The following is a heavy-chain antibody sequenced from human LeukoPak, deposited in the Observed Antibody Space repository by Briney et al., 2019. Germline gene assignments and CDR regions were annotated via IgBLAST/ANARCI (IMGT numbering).Heavy chain of an antibody. V-gene: IGHV4-61*02. Sequence: SETLSLTCTVSGGSISSGSYYWSWIRQPAGKGLEWIGRIYTSGSTNYNPSLKSRVTISVDTSKNQFSLKLSSVTAADTAVYYCARDVWLPRRGAFDIWGQGTMVTVSS. CDR2: IYTSGST. D-gene: IGHD6-19*01. J-gene: IGHJ3*02. CDR3: ARDVWLPRRGAFDI. CDR1: GGSISSGSYY.